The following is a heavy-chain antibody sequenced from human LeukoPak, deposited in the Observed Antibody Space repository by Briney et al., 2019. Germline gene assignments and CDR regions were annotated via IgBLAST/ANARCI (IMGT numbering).Heavy chain of an antibody. CDR1: GYTFTSYY. CDR2: INPSGGST. J-gene: IGHJ1*01. Sequence: GASVKVSCKASGYTFTSYYMHWVRQAPGQGLEWMGIINPSGGSTSYAQKFQGRVTMTRDTSTSTVYMELSSLRSEGTAVYYCARGGGIAAAADAEYFQHWGQGTLVTVSS. CDR3: ARGGGIAAAADAEYFQH. D-gene: IGHD6-13*01. V-gene: IGHV1-46*01.